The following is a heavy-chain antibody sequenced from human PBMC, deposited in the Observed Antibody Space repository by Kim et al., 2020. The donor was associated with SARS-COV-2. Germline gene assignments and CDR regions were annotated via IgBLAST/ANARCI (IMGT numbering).Heavy chain of an antibody. V-gene: IGHV3-23*01. Sequence: GGSLRLSCAASGFTFSSYAMSWVRQAPGKGLEWVSAISGSGGSTYYADSVKGRFTISRDNSKNTLYLQMNSLRAEDTAVYYCAKDEIEGQLWLYYYYGMDVWGQGTTVTVSS. CDR2: ISGSGGST. CDR1: GFTFSSYA. D-gene: IGHD5-18*01. J-gene: IGHJ6*02. CDR3: AKDEIEGQLWLYYYYGMDV.